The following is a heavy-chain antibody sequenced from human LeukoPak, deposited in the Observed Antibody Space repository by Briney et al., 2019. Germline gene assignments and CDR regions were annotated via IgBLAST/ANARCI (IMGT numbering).Heavy chain of an antibody. V-gene: IGHV1-8*01. CDR3: ARGYSVTTELRNDY. CDR1: GYTFASYD. D-gene: IGHD4-17*01. Sequence: ASVKVSCKASGYTFASYDINWVRQATGQGLEWMGWMNPNSGNTGYAQKFQGRVTMTRNTSISTAYMELSSLRSEDTAVYYCARGYSVTTELRNDYWGQGTLVTVSS. CDR2: MNPNSGNT. J-gene: IGHJ4*02.